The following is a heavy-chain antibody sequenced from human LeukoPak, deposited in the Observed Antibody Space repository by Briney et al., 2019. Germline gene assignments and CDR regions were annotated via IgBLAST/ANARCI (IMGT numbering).Heavy chain of an antibody. Sequence: GGSLRLSCAASGFTFSSYAMSWVRQAPGKGLEWVSAISGSGDSTYYADSVKGRFTISRDNSKNTLYLQMNRLRAEDTAVYYCAKDWPAAIVAKRAPELYGMDVWGQGNTVTVSS. V-gene: IGHV3-23*01. J-gene: IGHJ6*01. CDR2: ISGSGDST. D-gene: IGHD2-2*01. CDR3: AKDWPAAIVAKRAPELYGMDV. CDR1: GFTFSSYA.